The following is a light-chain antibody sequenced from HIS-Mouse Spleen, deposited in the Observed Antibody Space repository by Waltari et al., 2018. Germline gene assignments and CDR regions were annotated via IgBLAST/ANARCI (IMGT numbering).Light chain of an antibody. Sequence: SYVLTQPPSVSVAPGKTARITCGGNNIGSKSVHWYQQKPGQAPVLVVYDDSDRPSGITERFSCSNSGNTATLTISRVEAGDEADYYCQVWDSSSDHVVFGGGTKLTVL. J-gene: IGLJ2*01. CDR2: DDS. CDR1: NIGSKS. V-gene: IGLV3-21*03. CDR3: QVWDSSSDHVV.